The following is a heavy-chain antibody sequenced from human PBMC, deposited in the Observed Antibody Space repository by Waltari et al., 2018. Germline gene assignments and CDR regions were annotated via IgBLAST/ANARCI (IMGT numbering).Heavy chain of an antibody. CDR3: ARAVAGPADY. V-gene: IGHV3-21*01. J-gene: IGHJ4*02. Sequence: EVQLVESGGGLVKPGGSLRLSCAASGFTFSSYSMNWVRQAPGKGLEWVASISSSSSYIYYADAVKGRFTIARDNAKNSLYLQMNSLRAEDTAVYYCARAVAGPADYWGQGTLVTVSS. D-gene: IGHD6-19*01. CDR1: GFTFSSYS. CDR2: ISSSSSYI.